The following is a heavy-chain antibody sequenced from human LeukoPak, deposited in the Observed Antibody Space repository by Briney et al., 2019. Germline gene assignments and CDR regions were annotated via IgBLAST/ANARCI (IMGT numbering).Heavy chain of an antibody. Sequence: GASVKVSCKASGYTFTGYYMHWVRQAPGQGLERMGWINPNSGGTNYAQKFQGRVTMTRDTSISTAYMELSRLRSEDTAVYYCARDSVAGSPEFDYWGQGTLVTVSS. CDR1: GYTFTGYY. CDR2: INPNSGGT. CDR3: ARDSVAGSPEFDY. V-gene: IGHV1-2*02. J-gene: IGHJ4*02. D-gene: IGHD6-19*01.